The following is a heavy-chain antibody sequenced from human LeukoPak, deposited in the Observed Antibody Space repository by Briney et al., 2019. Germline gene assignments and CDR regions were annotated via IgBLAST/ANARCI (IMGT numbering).Heavy chain of an antibody. Sequence: SGTLSLTCTVSVGALSGDYWSCGREPPGKRLEVIGDVSYTGRTKYKPSLQSRVTISIDTSKSQFSLKLTSVTSADTAVYSCARLLDNDISGDPDTFDVWGQGTTVIVSS. CDR2: VSYTGRT. J-gene: IGHJ3*01. CDR1: VGALSGDY. CDR3: ARLLDNDISGDPDTFDV. V-gene: IGHV4-59*01. D-gene: IGHD3-22*01.